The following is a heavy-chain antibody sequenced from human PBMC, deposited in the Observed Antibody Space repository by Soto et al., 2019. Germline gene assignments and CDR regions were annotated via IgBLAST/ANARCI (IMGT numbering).Heavy chain of an antibody. J-gene: IGHJ2*01. D-gene: IGHD2-21*01. V-gene: IGHV1-3*01. CDR2: INAGNGNT. CDR1: GYTFTSYA. Sequence: ASVKVSCKASGYTFTSYAMHWVRQAPGQRLERMGWINAGNGNTKYSQKIQGRVTITRDTSASTAYMELSSLRSEDTVVYYCARVPGYSIGALWGRGTLVTVSS. CDR3: ARVPGYSIGAL.